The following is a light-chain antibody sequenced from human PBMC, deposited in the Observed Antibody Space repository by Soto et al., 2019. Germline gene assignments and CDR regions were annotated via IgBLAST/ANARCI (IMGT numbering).Light chain of an antibody. Sequence: DIQMTQSPSTLSASVGDRVTITCRASQSISRWLAWYQQTPGKDPKVLIWDATSLKRGVLARFSGSGSGTKFTLTISSLQPDDSGADYYQQYNGNSPWTFGQGTTVEIK. J-gene: IGKJ1*01. CDR1: QSISRW. CDR2: DAT. CDR3: QQYNGNSPWT. V-gene: IGKV1-5*01.